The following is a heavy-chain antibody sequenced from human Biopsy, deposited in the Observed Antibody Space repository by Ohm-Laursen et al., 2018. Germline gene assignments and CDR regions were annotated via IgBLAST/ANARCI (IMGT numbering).Heavy chain of an antibody. CDR1: GYSFSTYD. Sequence: GASVKVSCKASGYSFSTYDVNWVRQARGQGLEWMGWMIPSSGKTGYAQRFQGRVTLTMNTSISTAYMELSGLRSEDTAVYFCARGYSRRGSIFEASIYWFDTWGQGTLVTVSS. CDR3: ARGYSRRGSIFEASIYWFDT. CDR2: MIPSSGKT. V-gene: IGHV1-8*01. J-gene: IGHJ5*02. D-gene: IGHD3-10*01.